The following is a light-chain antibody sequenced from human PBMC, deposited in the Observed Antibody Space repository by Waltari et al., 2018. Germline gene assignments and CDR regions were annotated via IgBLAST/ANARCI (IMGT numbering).Light chain of an antibody. V-gene: IGKV1-5*03. CDR2: KAF. CDR1: QRISSR. CDR3: QQYNSYPLT. J-gene: IGKJ4*01. Sequence: DIQMTQSPSTLSASVGDRVTITCRASQRISSRLAWYQQKPGKAPKLLIYKAFSLESGVPSRFSGSGSETEFTLTISSLQPDDFATYYCQQYNSYPLTFGGGTKVEIK.